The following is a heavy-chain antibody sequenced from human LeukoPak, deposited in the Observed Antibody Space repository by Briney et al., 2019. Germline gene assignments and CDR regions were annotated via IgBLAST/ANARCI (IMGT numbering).Heavy chain of an antibody. D-gene: IGHD1-14*01. CDR3: ARITYYYGMDV. V-gene: IGHV4-34*01. Sequence: SETLSLTCAVYGGSFSGYYWSWIRQPPGKGLEWIGEINHSGSTNYNPSLKSRVTISVDTSKNQFSLKLSSVTAADTAVYYCARITYYYGMDVWGQGTTVTVSS. CDR1: GGSFSGYY. J-gene: IGHJ6*02. CDR2: INHSGST.